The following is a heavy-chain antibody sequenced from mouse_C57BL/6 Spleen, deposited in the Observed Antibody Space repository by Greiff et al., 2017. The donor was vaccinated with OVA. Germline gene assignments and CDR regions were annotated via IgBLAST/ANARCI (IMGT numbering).Heavy chain of an antibody. Sequence: LVESGPELVKPGASVKISCKASGYAFSSSWMNWVKQRPGKGLEWIGRIYPGDGDTNYNGKFKGKATLTADKSSSTAYMQLSSLTSEDSAVYFCATITTVVEGYAMDYWGQGTSVTVSS. V-gene: IGHV1-82*01. CDR3: ATITTVVEGYAMDY. CDR2: IYPGDGDT. D-gene: IGHD1-1*01. CDR1: GYAFSSSW. J-gene: IGHJ4*01.